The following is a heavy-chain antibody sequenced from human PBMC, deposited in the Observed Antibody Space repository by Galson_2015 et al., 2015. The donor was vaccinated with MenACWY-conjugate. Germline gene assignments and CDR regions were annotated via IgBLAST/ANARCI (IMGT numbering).Heavy chain of an antibody. CDR2: IKSKTDGGTT. D-gene: IGHD6-13*01. CDR1: GFIFSNAW. CDR3: TTGLEGIAAAGVDY. Sequence: SLRLSCAASGFIFSNAWMNWVRQAPGKGLEWVGRIKSKTDGGTTDYAAPVKGRFTISRDDSKNTLYLQMNSLKTEDTAVYYCTTGLEGIAAAGVDYWGQGTLVTVSS. J-gene: IGHJ4*02. V-gene: IGHV3-15*07.